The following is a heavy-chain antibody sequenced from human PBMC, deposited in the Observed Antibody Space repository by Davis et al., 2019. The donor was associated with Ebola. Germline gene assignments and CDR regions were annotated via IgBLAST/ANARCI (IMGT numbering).Heavy chain of an antibody. CDR1: GFNFGDYY. CDR2: IIPSNDYA. CDR3: ARAYSNYDGGFDY. Sequence: GESLKISCVASGFNFGDYYMSWIRQAPGKGLEWVAFIIPSNDYADYADSVKGRFTISRHNSKNTLYLQMNSLRAEDTAVYYCARAYSNYDGGFDYWGQGTLVTVSS. J-gene: IGHJ4*02. V-gene: IGHV3-11*03. D-gene: IGHD4-11*01.